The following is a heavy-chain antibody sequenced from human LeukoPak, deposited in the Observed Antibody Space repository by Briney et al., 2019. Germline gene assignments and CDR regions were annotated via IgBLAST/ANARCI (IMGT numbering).Heavy chain of an antibody. CDR2: INSDGSGR. CDR3: ARTEGTVAYDS. CDR1: GFTFSNYW. J-gene: IGHJ5*01. V-gene: IGHV3-74*01. D-gene: IGHD4-23*01. Sequence: GGSLRLSCAASGFTFSNYWMHWVRQAPGKGLVWVSRINSDGSGRTYADSVRGRFTISRDNAKNTLYLQVNSLRAEDTAVYYCARTEGTVAYDSWGQGTLVTVSS.